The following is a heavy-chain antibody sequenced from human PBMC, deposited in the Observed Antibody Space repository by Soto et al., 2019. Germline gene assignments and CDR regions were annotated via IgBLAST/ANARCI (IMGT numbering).Heavy chain of an antibody. J-gene: IGHJ6*03. V-gene: IGHV3-48*01. CDR2: ISSSSSTI. CDR3: ARDPPTFTNGVFSYYYYYMDV. CDR1: GFTFSSYS. Sequence: GGSLRLSCAASGFTFSSYSMNWVRQAPGKGLEWVSYISSSSSTINYADSVKGRFTISRDNAKNSLYLQMNSLRAEDTAVYYCARDPPTFTNGVFSYYYYYMDVWGKGTTVTVSS. D-gene: IGHD2-8*01.